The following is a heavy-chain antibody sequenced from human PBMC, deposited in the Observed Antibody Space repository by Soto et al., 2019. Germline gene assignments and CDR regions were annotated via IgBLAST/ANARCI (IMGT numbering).Heavy chain of an antibody. J-gene: IGHJ6*02. D-gene: IGHD2-2*01. CDR1: GFTFSSYA. Sequence: GGSLRLSCAASGFTFSSYAMSWVRQAPRKGLEWVSVISGSGDSTYYADSVKGRFTISRDNSKNTLYLQMNSLRAEDTAVYYCAKGDCTSTSCLDFGMDVWGQGTTVTVSS. CDR3: AKGDCTSTSCLDFGMDV. V-gene: IGHV3-23*01. CDR2: ISGSGDST.